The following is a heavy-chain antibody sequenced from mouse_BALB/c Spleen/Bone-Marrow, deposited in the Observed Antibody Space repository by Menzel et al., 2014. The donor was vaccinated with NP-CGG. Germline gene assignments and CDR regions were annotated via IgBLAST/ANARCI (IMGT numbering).Heavy chain of an antibody. V-gene: IGHV5-9-4*01. CDR2: ISSGGSYT. J-gene: IGHJ4*01. D-gene: IGHD2-4*01. CDR3: ARRDYDVGYYAMDY. Sequence: VQLKDSGGGLVKPGGSLKLSCAASGFTFSSYAMSWVRQSPEKRLEWVAEISSGGSYTYYPDTVTGRFTISRDNAKNTLYLEMSSLRSEDTAMYYCARRDYDVGYYAMDYWGQGTSVTVSS. CDR1: GFTFSSYA.